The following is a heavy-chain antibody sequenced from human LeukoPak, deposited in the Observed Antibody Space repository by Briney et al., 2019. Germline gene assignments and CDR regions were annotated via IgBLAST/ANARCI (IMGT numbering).Heavy chain of an antibody. D-gene: IGHD3-9*01. CDR3: ARDGDILTGYYSFDY. CDR2: INTDGSST. V-gene: IGHV3-74*01. CDR1: GSIFSSYW. J-gene: IGHJ4*02. Sequence: GGSLRLSCAASGSIFSSYWMHWVRHAPGKGLVWVSRINTDGSSTSYADSVKGRFTISRDNAKNSLYLQMNSLRAEDTAVYYCARDGDILTGYYSFDYWGQGTLVTVSS.